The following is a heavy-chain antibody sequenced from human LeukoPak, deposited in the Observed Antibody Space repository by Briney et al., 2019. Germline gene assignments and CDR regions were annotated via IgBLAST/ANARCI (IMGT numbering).Heavy chain of an antibody. CDR1: GYSISSGYH. CDR3: ARGSDTLTNVFDS. J-gene: IGHJ4*02. CDR2: IYHSGST. V-gene: IGHV4-38-2*01. Sequence: SETLSLTCAVSGYSISSGYHWGWIRQPPGKGLEWIGSIYHSGSTYYNPSVKSRVTISVDTSKNQLSLILTCLTVEDAAVYYCARGSDTLTNVFDSWGQRTLVTVSS. D-gene: IGHD4-17*01.